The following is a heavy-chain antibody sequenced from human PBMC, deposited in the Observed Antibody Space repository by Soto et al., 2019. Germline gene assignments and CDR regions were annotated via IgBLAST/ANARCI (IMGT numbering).Heavy chain of an antibody. CDR3: DRDGARNGDYNGWIDT. D-gene: IGHD3-9*01. Sequence: GGSLRLSCAASGFSFSSYWMTWVRQAPGKGLEWVANIKQDGREKYYVASVKGRFTISRDNDKNLLYLQMDSLTPDDTAVYYCDRDGARNGDYNGWIDTWGQGTLVTVSS. V-gene: IGHV3-7*03. CDR2: IKQDGREK. J-gene: IGHJ5*02. CDR1: GFSFSSYW.